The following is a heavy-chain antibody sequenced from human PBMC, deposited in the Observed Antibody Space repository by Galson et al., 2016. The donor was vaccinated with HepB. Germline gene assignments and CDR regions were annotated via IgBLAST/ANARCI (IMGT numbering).Heavy chain of an antibody. V-gene: IGHV2-5*02. D-gene: IGHD2/OR15-2a*01. Sequence: PALVKPTQTLTLTSTFSGFSLNDGGVGVGWIRQPPGQTLEWLALIYGDDAKHHSPSLQSRLTITTDTSKSQVVLTLTNVDPVDTGTYYCAPRLLYRLLGGFDTWGQGTMVTVSS. CDR3: APRLLYRLLGGFDT. CDR2: IYGDDAK. J-gene: IGHJ3*02. CDR1: GFSLNDGGVG.